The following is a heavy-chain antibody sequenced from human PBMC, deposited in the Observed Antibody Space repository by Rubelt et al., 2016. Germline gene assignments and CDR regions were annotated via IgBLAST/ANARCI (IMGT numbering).Heavy chain of an antibody. CDR3: TTKTAMVSDYDY. Sequence: GRIKSKTAGGATDYAAPVKDRFTMSRDDSKNTLYLQMNSLKTEDTAVYYCTTKTAMVSDYDYWGQGTLITVSS. CDR2: IKSKTAGGAT. J-gene: IGHJ4*02. V-gene: IGHV3-15*07. D-gene: IGHD5-18*01.